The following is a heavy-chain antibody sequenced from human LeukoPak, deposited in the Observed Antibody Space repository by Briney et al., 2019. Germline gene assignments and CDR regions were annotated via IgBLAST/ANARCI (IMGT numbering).Heavy chain of an antibody. V-gene: IGHV1-2*02. CDR2: INPNSGGT. J-gene: IGHJ4*02. Sequence: GASVKVSCKAAGYTFTGYYMHWVRQAHGQGLEWMGWINPNSGGTNYAQKFQGRVTMTRDTSISTAYMELSRLRSDDTAVYYCARGDPRIMVRGVPLGAYFDYWGQGTLVTVSS. D-gene: IGHD3-10*01. CDR1: GYTFTGYY. CDR3: ARGDPRIMVRGVPLGAYFDY.